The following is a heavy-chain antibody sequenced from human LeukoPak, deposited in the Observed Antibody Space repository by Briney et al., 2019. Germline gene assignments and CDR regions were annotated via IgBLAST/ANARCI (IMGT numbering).Heavy chain of an antibody. Sequence: GGSLRLSCAASGFTFSSYGMHWVRRAPGKGLVWVSRINSDGSSTNYADSVKGRFTISRDNAKNTLYLQMNSLRAEDTALYYCAGAAFHDSSGYGHYWGQGTLVTVSS. CDR3: AGAAFHDSSGYGHY. D-gene: IGHD3-22*01. J-gene: IGHJ4*02. CDR1: GFTFSSYG. V-gene: IGHV3-74*01. CDR2: INSDGSST.